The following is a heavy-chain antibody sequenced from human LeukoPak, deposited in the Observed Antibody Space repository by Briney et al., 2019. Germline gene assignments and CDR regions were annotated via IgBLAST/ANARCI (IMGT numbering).Heavy chain of an antibody. V-gene: IGHV1-18*04. J-gene: IGHJ5*02. CDR1: GHSFSTYD. CDR3: ATGNWFDP. CDR2: ISDSGNT. Sequence: ASVKVSCKASGHSFSTYDISWVRQAPGQGLEWMGWISDSGNTNYAQKFQGRVTMTTDTSTTTGYMELRGLRSDDTAVYYCATGNWFDPWGQGTLVTVSS.